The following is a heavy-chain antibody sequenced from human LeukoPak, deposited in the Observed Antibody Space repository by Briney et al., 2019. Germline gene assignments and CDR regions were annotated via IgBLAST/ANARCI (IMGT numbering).Heavy chain of an antibody. CDR2: ISGSGGST. CDR1: GFTFSSYV. V-gene: IGHV3-23*01. J-gene: IGHJ4*02. D-gene: IGHD1-26*01. Sequence: GGSLRLSCVVTGFTFSSYVMSWVRQAPGKGLEWVSTISGSGGSTYSADSVKGRFTISRDSSKNTVFLQMNSLRAEDTAVYYCAKEDSGSFYAYWGQGTLVTVSS. CDR3: AKEDSGSFYAY.